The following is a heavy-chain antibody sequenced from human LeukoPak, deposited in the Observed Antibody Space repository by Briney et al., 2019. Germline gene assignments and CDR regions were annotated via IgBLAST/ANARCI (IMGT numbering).Heavy chain of an antibody. CDR2: ISAYNGNT. Sequence: ASVKVSCKASGYTFTSYGISWVRHAPGQGLEWMGWISAYNGNTNYAQKLQGRVTMTTDTSTSTAYMELRSLRSDDTAVYYCARVPILIFSGWYGFDYWGQGTLVTVSS. D-gene: IGHD6-19*01. J-gene: IGHJ4*02. CDR3: ARVPILIFSGWYGFDY. CDR1: GYTFTSYG. V-gene: IGHV1-18*01.